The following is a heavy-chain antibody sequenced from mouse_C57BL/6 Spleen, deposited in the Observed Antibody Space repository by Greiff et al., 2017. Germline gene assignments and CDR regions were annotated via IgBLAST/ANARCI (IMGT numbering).Heavy chain of an antibody. V-gene: IGHV5-17*01. Sequence: DVKLVESGGGLVKPGGSLKLSCAASGFTFSDYGMHWVRQAPEKGLEWVAYISSGSSTIYYADTVKGRFTISRYHAKNTRFLQMTRLRAEDTALYYCARRDSSGYWFAYWGQGTLVTVSA. CDR2: ISSGSSTI. CDR1: GFTFSDYG. J-gene: IGHJ3*01. CDR3: ARRDSSGYWFAY. D-gene: IGHD3-2*02.